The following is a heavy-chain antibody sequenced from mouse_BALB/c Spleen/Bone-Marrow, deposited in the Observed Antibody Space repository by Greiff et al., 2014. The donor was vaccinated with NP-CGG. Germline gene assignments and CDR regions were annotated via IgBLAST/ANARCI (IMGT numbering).Heavy chain of an antibody. V-gene: IGHV2-2*02. CDR1: GFSLTSYG. Sequence: VQLQQSGPGLVQPSQSLSITCTVSGFSLTSYGVHWVRQSPGKGLEWLGVIWSGGSTDYNAALISRLSISKDNSKSQVFFKMNSLQANDTAIYYCARESFAYWGQGTLVTVSA. D-gene: IGHD1-3*01. J-gene: IGHJ3*01. CDR3: ARESFAY. CDR2: IWSGGST.